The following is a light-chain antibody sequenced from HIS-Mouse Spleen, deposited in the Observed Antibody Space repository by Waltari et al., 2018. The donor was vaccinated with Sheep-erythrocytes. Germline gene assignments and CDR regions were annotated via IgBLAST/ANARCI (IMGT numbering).Light chain of an antibody. CDR3: CSYAGSYNHV. V-gene: IGLV2-11*01. CDR2: DVI. Sequence: QSALTQPRSVSGSPGQSVTISCTGTSSDVGGYNYVSWYQQHPGKAPKLMIYDVIKRPSGVTDRFSGSKSGNTASLTISGLQAEDEADYYCCSYAGSYNHVFATGTKVTVL. CDR1: SSDVGGYNY. J-gene: IGLJ1*01.